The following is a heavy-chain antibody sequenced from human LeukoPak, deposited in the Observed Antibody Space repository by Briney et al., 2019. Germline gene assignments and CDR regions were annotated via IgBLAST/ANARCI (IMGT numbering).Heavy chain of an antibody. CDR3: ARAKYNSGWYGAFDI. CDR1: GYTLSEIS. CDR2: FDPEDGET. J-gene: IGHJ3*02. D-gene: IGHD6-19*01. V-gene: IGHV1-24*01. Sequence: GASVKVSCKVSGYTLSEISMQWVRQAPGKGLEWRGGFDPEDGETIYAQKFQGRVTMTEDTSTDTAYMELSSLRFEDTAVYYCARAKYNSGWYGAFDIWGQGTMVTVSS.